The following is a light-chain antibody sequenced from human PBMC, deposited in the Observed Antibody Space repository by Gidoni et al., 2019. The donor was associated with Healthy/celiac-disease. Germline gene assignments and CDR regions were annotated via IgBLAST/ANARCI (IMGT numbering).Light chain of an antibody. CDR3: QQLNSYPRT. Sequence: DIQLTQSPSFLSASVGDRVTITCRASQGISSYLAWYQQKPGKAPKLLIYAASTLQSGVPSRFSGSGSVTEFTLTLSSLQPEDFATYYCQQLNSYPRTFGQGTKVEIK. CDR1: QGISSY. J-gene: IGKJ1*01. CDR2: AAS. V-gene: IGKV1-9*01.